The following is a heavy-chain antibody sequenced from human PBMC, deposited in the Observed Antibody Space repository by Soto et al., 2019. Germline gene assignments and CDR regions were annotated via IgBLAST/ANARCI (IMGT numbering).Heavy chain of an antibody. CDR3: GRGRGIAAADFDAFDI. V-gene: IGHV4-34*01. CDR2: INHSGRN. J-gene: IGHJ3*02. D-gene: IGHD6-13*01. CDR1: GASFTGYY. Sequence: SDTLYLTCNIPGASFTGYYSRWIRQPPGKGLEWSGEINHSGRNNYNPSLKGRDTISVDTSKNQFSLQLSSVTAADTAEYYFGRGRGIAAADFDAFDIWGEGTMVTVSS.